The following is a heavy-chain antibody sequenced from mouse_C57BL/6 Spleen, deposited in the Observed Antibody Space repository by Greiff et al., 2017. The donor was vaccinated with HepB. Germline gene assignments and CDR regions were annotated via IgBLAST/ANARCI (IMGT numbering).Heavy chain of an antibody. CDR1: GYTFTSYW. D-gene: IGHD2-1*01. Sequence: QVQLQQPGAELVKPGASVKLSCKASGYTFTSYWMHWVKQRPGQGLEWIGMIHPNSGSNNYNEKFKSKATLTVDKSSSTAYMQLSSLTSEYSAVYYCARSDGNYDYAMDYWGQGTSVTVSS. CDR3: ARSDGNYDYAMDY. J-gene: IGHJ4*01. V-gene: IGHV1-64*01. CDR2: IHPNSGSN.